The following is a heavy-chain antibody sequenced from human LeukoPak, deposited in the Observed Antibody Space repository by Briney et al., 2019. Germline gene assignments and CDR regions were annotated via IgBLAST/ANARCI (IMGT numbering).Heavy chain of an antibody. D-gene: IGHD3-22*01. CDR2: ISGSGGST. J-gene: IGHJ4*02. Sequence: GGSLRLSCAASGFTFSSYAMSWVRQAPGKGLEWVSAISGSGGSTYYADSVKGRFTISRDNSKNTLYLQMNSLRAEDTAVYYCARARGYDSSGYYATYYFDYWGQGTLVTVSS. V-gene: IGHV3-23*01. CDR3: ARARGYDSSGYYATYYFDY. CDR1: GFTFSSYA.